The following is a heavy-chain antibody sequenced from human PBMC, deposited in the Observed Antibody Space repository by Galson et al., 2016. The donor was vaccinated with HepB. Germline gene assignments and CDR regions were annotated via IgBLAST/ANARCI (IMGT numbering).Heavy chain of an antibody. Sequence: QSGAEVKMPGESLKISCKGSGYSFATYWIAWVRQMPGKGLEWMGVIYPADSDTRYSPSFQGQVTISADKSISTAFLQWSSLKASDTAMYYCARQGRGSNAFGVWGQGTMVTVSS. V-gene: IGHV5-51*01. D-gene: IGHD1-26*01. CDR3: ARQGRGSNAFGV. CDR2: IYPADSDT. CDR1: GYSFATYW. J-gene: IGHJ3*01.